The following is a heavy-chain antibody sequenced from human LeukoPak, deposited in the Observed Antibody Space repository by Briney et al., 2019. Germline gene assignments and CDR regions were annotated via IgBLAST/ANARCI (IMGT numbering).Heavy chain of an antibody. V-gene: IGHV4-4*07. J-gene: IGHJ4*02. CDR1: NGSISSYY. D-gene: IGHD6-13*01. Sequence: PSETLSLTCTVSNGSISSYYWSWIRQPAGKGLEWIGRIYTSGSTNYNPSLKSRVTMSVDTSKNQFSLQLNSVTPEDTAVYYCARESGYSSSWYDYWGQGTLVTVSS. CDR3: ARESGYSSSWYDY. CDR2: IYTSGST.